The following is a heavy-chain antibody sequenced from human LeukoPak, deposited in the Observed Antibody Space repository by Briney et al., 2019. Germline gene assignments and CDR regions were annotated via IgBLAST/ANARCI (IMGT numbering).Heavy chain of an antibody. CDR1: GGSISSSNW. CDR2: IYHSGST. D-gene: IGHD6-19*01. CDR3: ARDPQVRAVDFYYYYYGMDV. V-gene: IGHV4-4*02. J-gene: IGHJ6*02. Sequence: KSSETLSLTCAVSGGSISSSNWWSWVCQPPGKGLEWIGEIYHSGSTNYNPSLKSRVTISVDKSKNQFSLKLSSVTAADTAVYYCARDPQVRAVDFYYYYYGMDVWGQGTTVTVSS.